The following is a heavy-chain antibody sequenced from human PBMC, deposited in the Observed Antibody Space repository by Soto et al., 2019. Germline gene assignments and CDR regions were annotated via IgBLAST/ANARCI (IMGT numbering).Heavy chain of an antibody. Sequence: QVQLVQSGAEVQKPGSSVKVSCKASGGTFSSYAISWVRQAPGQGLEWMGGIIPIFGTANYAQKFQGRVTITANESTSTAYMELSSLRSEDTAVYYCARDGGYYDSSGYGIFDYWGQGTLVTVSS. V-gene: IGHV1-69*01. CDR2: IIPIFGTA. CDR1: GGTFSSYA. D-gene: IGHD3-22*01. J-gene: IGHJ4*02. CDR3: ARDGGYYDSSGYGIFDY.